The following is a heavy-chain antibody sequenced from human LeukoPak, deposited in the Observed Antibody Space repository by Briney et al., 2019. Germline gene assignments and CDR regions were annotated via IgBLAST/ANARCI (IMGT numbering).Heavy chain of an antibody. CDR3: AKAPGISMVRGVNFHY. CDR2: ISSNGGST. J-gene: IGHJ4*02. D-gene: IGHD3-10*01. CDR1: GFTFSSYA. V-gene: IGHV3-64D*09. Sequence: GGSLRLSCSASGFTFSSYAMHWVRQAPGKGLEYVSAISSNGGSTYYADSVKGRFTISRDNSKNTLYLQMSSLRAEDTAVYYCAKAPGISMVRGVNFHYWGQGTLVTVSS.